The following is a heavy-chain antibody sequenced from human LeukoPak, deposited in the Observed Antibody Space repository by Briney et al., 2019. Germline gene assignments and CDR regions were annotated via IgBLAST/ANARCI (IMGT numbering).Heavy chain of an antibody. Sequence: PSETLSLTCAVSTDSFSSHHWTWIRQPPGKGLEWIGYISYIGSTNYNPSLKSRVTISIDTSKNQFSLKLSSVTDADTAVYYCARDLVTVTKGFDIWGQGTMVSVSS. CDR3: ARDLVTVTKGFDI. J-gene: IGHJ3*02. V-gene: IGHV4-59*11. D-gene: IGHD4-17*01. CDR1: TDSFSSHH. CDR2: ISYIGST.